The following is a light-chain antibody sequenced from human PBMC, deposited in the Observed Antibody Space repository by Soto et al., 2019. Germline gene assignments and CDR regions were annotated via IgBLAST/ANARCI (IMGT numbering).Light chain of an antibody. Sequence: SVLTKPAPVSGSPGQSITISCTGTSSDIGHYDYVSWYQQHPGKAPKLMIYEGSKRRSGVSNRFSGSKSGNTASLTISGPQAEDEADYYCSSYAGSSTYVFGTGPQV. V-gene: IGLV2-23*01. CDR2: EGS. J-gene: IGLJ1*01. CDR1: SSDIGHYDY. CDR3: SSYAGSSTYV.